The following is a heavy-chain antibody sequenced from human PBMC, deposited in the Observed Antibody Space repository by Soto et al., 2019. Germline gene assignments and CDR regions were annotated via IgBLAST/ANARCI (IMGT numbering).Heavy chain of an antibody. D-gene: IGHD2-2*01. Sequence: ASVKVSCKASGYTFTSYGISWVRQAPGQGLEWMGWISAYNGNTNYAQKLQGRVTMTTDTSTSTAYMELRSLRSDDTAVYYCALNSRHVIGASCYYSWFDPWGQGTLVTVSS. CDR1: GYTFTSYG. J-gene: IGHJ5*02. V-gene: IGHV1-18*01. CDR2: ISAYNGNT. CDR3: ALNSRHVIGASCYYSWFDP.